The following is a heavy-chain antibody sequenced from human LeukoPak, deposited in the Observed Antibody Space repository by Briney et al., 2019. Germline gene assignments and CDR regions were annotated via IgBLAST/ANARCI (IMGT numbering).Heavy chain of an antibody. CDR1: GYSISSGYY. CDR3: ARGPLSPPQHYYDSSGYGVDY. J-gene: IGHJ4*02. Sequence: PSETLSLTCAVSGYSISSGYYWGWIRQPPGKGLEWIGSIYHSGSTYYNPSPKSRVTISVDTSKNQFSLKLSSVTAADTAVYYCARGPLSPPQHYYDSSGYGVDYWGQGTLVTVSS. CDR2: IYHSGST. D-gene: IGHD3-22*01. V-gene: IGHV4-38-2*01.